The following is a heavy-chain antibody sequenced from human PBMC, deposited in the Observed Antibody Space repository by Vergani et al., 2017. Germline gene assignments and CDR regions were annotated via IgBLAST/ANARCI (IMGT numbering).Heavy chain of an antibody. V-gene: IGHV3-23*01. D-gene: IGHD3-10*01. Sequence: EVQLLESGGGLVQPGGSLRLSCAASGFTFSSYAMSWVRQAPGKGLEWVSAISGSGGSTYYADSVKGRFTISRDNSKNTVYLQMNSRRAEDTAVYYCAKDNYGSGFMDVWSQGTTVTVSS. CDR3: AKDNYGSGFMDV. CDR1: GFTFSSYA. CDR2: ISGSGGST. J-gene: IGHJ6*02.